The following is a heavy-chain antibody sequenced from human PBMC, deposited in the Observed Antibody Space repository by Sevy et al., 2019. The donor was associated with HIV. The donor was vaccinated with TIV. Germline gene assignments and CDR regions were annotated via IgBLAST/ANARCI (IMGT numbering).Heavy chain of an antibody. CDR2: ISGSGTRT. CDR3: WEGGGGHYDPDEIAYYFYYYNMDV. J-gene: IGHJ6*03. V-gene: IGHV3-23*01. Sequence: GGSLRLSCAVSGFSFDSYGMTWVRQAPGKGLEWVSAISGSGTRTYYADSVKGRFIISRDNSKNTLDLQMNSLRAEDTGIYYGWEGGGGHYDPDEIAYYFYYYNMDVWGKGTTVTVSS. CDR1: GFSFDSYG. D-gene: IGHD3-22*01.